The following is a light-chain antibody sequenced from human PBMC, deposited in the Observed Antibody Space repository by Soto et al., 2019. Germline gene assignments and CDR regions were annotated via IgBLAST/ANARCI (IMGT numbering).Light chain of an antibody. CDR2: DVS. Sequence: QSALTQPRSVSGSPGQSVTISCTGTSSDVGGYNYVSWYQQHPGKAPKFMIYDVSKRPSGVPDRFSGSKSGNTASLTISGLQAEYEADYYCCSYAGSYTYVFGTGTKLTVL. J-gene: IGLJ1*01. CDR1: SSDVGGYNY. V-gene: IGLV2-11*01. CDR3: CSYAGSYTYV.